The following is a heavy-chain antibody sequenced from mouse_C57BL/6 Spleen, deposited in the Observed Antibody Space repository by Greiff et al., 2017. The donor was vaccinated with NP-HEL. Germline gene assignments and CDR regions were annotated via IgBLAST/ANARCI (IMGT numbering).Heavy chain of an antibody. J-gene: IGHJ2*01. D-gene: IGHD2-4*01. Sequence: EVMLVESGAELVKPGASVKLSCTASGFNIKDYYMHWVKQRTEQGLEWIGRIDPEDGETKYAPKFQGKATITADTSSNTAYLQLSSLTSEDTAVYYCARYRGGLDPYYFDYWGQGTTLTVSS. CDR1: GFNIKDYY. CDR2: IDPEDGET. CDR3: ARYRGGLDPYYFDY. V-gene: IGHV14-2*01.